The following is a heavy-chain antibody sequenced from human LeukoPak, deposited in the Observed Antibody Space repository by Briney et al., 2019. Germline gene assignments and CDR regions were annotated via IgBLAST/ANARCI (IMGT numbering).Heavy chain of an antibody. D-gene: IGHD3-9*01. CDR3: ARDHPVADWAPDI. CDR1: GGSISSYS. Sequence: AETLSLTCSVAGGSISSYSWTWIRQPPAKGLEWIGFIDYSGSSNYNPSLKSRITISADPSTNHFSLNLTSVTAADTAVYFCARDHPVADWAPDIWGRGTMVTVSS. J-gene: IGHJ3*02. V-gene: IGHV4-59*13. CDR2: IDYSGSS.